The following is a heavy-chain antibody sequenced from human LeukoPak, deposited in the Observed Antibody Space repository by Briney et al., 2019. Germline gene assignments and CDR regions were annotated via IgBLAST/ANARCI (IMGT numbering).Heavy chain of an antibody. CDR1: GFTFSTFG. CDR2: ISRIQADK. J-gene: IGHJ6*03. Sequence: GGSLRLSCETSGFTFSTFGMSWVRQAPGKGLMWVSTISRIQADKYDADSVRGRFTISRDNSLNTLYLQMSNLRAEDTAVYYCARGRKGYMDVWGKGTTVTVSS. D-gene: IGHD3-10*01. V-gene: IGHV3-23*01. CDR3: ARGRKGYMDV.